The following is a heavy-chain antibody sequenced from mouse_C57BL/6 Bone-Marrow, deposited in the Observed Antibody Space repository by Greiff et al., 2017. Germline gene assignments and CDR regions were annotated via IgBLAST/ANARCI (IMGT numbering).Heavy chain of an antibody. J-gene: IGHJ4*01. CDR2: IYPRSGNT. CDR1: GYTFTSYG. CDR3: ARGHYDYDGYAMDY. D-gene: IGHD2-4*01. Sequence: QVQLQQSGAELARPGASVKLSCKASGYTFTSYGISWVKQRTGQGLEWIGEIYPRSGNTYYNEKFKGKATLTADKSSSTAYMELRSLTSEDSAVYVCARGHYDYDGYAMDYWGQGTSVTVSS. V-gene: IGHV1-81*01.